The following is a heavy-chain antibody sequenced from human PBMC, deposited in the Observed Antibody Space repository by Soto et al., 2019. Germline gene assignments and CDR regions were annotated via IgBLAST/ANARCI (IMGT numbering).Heavy chain of an antibody. V-gene: IGHV1-69*04. J-gene: IGHJ6*03. CDR2: IIPILGIA. Sequence: ASVKVSCKASGGTFSSYTISLVRQAPGQGLEWMGRIIPILGIANYAQKFQGRVTITADKSTSTAYMELSSLRSEDTAVYYCARDPCGSGSSSYYYYMDVWGKGTTVTVSS. CDR3: ARDPCGSGSSSYYYYMDV. CDR1: GGTFSSYT. D-gene: IGHD3-10*01.